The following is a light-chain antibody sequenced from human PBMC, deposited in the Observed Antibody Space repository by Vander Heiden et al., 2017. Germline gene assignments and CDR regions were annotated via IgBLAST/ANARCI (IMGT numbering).Light chain of an antibody. CDR2: STN. J-gene: IGLJ3*02. CDR3: GLYMGSGIWV. V-gene: IGLV8-61*01. Sequence: QPVVTQEPSFSVSPGGTVSLTCGLSSGSVSTSYYPSWYQQTPGQAPRTLIYSTNTRSSGVPNRFSGSILGNKAALTITGAQADDESDYYCGLYMGSGIWVFGGGTKLTVL. CDR1: SGSVSTSYY.